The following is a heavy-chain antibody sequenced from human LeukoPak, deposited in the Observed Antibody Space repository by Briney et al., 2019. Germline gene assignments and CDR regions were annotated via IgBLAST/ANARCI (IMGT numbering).Heavy chain of an antibody. J-gene: IGHJ4*02. CDR3: ARCDDSSGYLGY. V-gene: IGHV4-34*01. Sequence: PSETLSLTCAVYGGSFSGYYWSWIRQPPGKGLEWIGEINHSGSTNYNPSLKSRVTISVDTSKNQFSLKLSSVTAADTAVYYCARCDDSSGYLGYWGQGTLVTVSS. CDR2: INHSGST. D-gene: IGHD3-22*01. CDR1: GGSFSGYY.